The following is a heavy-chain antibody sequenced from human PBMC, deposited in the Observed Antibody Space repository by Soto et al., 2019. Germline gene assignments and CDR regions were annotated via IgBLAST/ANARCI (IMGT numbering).Heavy chain of an antibody. CDR2: IYSAGST. CDR1: GLTVSSKY. CDR3: ARVFTDTAKVFDY. V-gene: IGHV3-53*01. J-gene: IGHJ4*02. Sequence: GGSLRLSCAVSGLTVSSKYMSWVRQAPGKGLEWVSIIYSAGSTYYADSVKGRFTISRDNSKNTVYLQMNSLRAEDTAVYYCARVFTDTAKVFDYWGQGTLVTVSS. D-gene: IGHD5-18*01.